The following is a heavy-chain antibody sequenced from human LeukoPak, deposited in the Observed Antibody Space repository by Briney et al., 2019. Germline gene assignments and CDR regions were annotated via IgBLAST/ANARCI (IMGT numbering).Heavy chain of an antibody. D-gene: IGHD3-10*01. J-gene: IGHJ4*02. CDR1: GFTFSNHG. CDR3: AKDRRAGSYDY. CDR2: ISGSGGST. Sequence: GGSLRLSCATSGFTFSNHGMNWVRQAPGKGLEWVSAISGSGGSTYYADSVKGRFTISRDNSKNTLYLQMNSLRAEDTAVYYCAKDRRAGSYDYWGQGTLVTVSS. V-gene: IGHV3-23*01.